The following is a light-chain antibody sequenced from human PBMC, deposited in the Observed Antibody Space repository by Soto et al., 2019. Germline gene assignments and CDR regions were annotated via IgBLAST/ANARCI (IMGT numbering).Light chain of an antibody. V-gene: IGKV1-5*03. CDR3: QQYNSYSYT. CDR2: KAS. J-gene: IGKJ2*01. Sequence: DIQMTQSPTTLSASVGDRGTITCRASQSISSYLAWYQQKPGKAPKLLIYKASSLESGVPSRFSGSASGTEFTLTISSLQPDDFATYYCQQYNSYSYTFGQGTKLEIK. CDR1: QSISSY.